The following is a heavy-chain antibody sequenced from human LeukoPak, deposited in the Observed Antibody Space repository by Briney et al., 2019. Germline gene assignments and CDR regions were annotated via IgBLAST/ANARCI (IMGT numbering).Heavy chain of an antibody. D-gene: IGHD2-21*02. CDR3: VREDIVVVTTLDH. Sequence: GGPLRLSCAASGFSFSRFWMHWVRQVPGKGLVWISRITSDGRNIDYADSVKGRFTISRDDARNTLYLQMNSLRPDDTAVYFCVREDIVVVTTLDHWGQGSLVIVSS. V-gene: IGHV3-74*01. CDR2: ITSDGRNI. J-gene: IGHJ4*02. CDR1: GFSFSRFW.